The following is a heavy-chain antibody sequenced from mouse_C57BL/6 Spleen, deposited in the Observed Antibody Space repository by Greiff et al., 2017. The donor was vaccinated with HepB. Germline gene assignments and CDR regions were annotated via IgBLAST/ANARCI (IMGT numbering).Heavy chain of an antibody. D-gene: IGHD2-12*01. J-gene: IGHJ4*01. V-gene: IGHV1-50*01. CDR1: GYTFTSYW. CDR3: ARYLYHGYAMDY. CDR2: IDPSDSYT. Sequence: VQLQQSGAELVKPGASVKLSCKASGYTFTSYWMQWVKQRPGQGLEWIGEIDPSDSYTNYNQKFKGKATLTVDTSSSTAYMQLSSLTSEDSAVYYCARYLYHGYAMDYWGQRTSVTVSS.